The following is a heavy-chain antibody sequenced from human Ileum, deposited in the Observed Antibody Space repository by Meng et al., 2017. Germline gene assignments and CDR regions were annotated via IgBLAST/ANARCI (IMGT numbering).Heavy chain of an antibody. V-gene: IGHV4-4*02. Sequence: QVQVQEPGPGLVRPSGTLSLTCAVSSGSISSNTYWSWVRQPPGKGLEWIGQISHSGSAYYNPSLKSRVTMSVDKSKSQFSLMLTSVTAADTAIYYCARHGGYSQDFWGQGTLVTVSS. J-gene: IGHJ4*02. D-gene: IGHD4-23*01. CDR1: SGSISSNTY. CDR2: ISHSGSA. CDR3: ARHGGYSQDF.